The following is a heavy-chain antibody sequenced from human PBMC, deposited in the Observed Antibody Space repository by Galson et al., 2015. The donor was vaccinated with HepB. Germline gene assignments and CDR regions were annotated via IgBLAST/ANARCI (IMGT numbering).Heavy chain of an antibody. Sequence: SVKVSCKASGYTFTSYGISWVRQAPGQGLEWMGWISAYNGNTNYAQKLQGRVTMTTDTSTSTAYMELRSLKASDTAMYYCASQYSSSSFDYYYYGMDVWGQGTTVTVSS. CDR3: ASQYSSSSFDYYYYGMDV. V-gene: IGHV1-18*04. CDR1: GYTFTSYG. D-gene: IGHD6-6*01. CDR2: ISAYNGNT. J-gene: IGHJ6*02.